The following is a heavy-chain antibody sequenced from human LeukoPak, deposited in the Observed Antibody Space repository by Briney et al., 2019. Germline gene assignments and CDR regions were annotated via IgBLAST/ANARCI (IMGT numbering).Heavy chain of an antibody. D-gene: IGHD4-17*01. J-gene: IGHJ5*02. Sequence: GGSLGLACTLDAFTLEDYGINSVHQLAGKESGSDSGLNGDGGGRRYAGSVKGRFISSRDNAKGVLYLQLNDLRVEDTTLYYCARDAVPGGRSWFDPWGQGTLFTVSS. V-gene: IGHV3-20*04. CDR1: AFTLEDYG. CDR3: ARDAVPGGRSWFDP. CDR2: LNGDGGGR.